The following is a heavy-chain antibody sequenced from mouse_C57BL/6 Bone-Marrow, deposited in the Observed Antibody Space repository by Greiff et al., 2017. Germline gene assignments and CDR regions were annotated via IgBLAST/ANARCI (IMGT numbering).Heavy chain of an antibody. V-gene: IGHV3-6*01. D-gene: IGHD2-5*01. CDR3: ARDLAYYSND. Sequence: DVQLVESGPGLVKPSQSLSLTCSVTGYSITSGYYWNWIRQFPGNKLEWMGYISYDGSNNYNPSLKNRISITRDTSKNQFFLKLNSVTTEDTATYYCARDLAYYSNDWGQGTLVTVSA. J-gene: IGHJ3*01. CDR1: GYSITSGYY. CDR2: ISYDGSN.